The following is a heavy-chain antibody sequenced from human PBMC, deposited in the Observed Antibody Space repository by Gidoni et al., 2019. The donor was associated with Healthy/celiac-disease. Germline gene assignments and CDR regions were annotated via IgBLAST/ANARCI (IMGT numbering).Heavy chain of an antibody. D-gene: IGHD1-7*01. CDR1: GFTFSSYG. CDR2: ISSSSSYI. J-gene: IGHJ5*02. Sequence: EVQLVESGGGLVKPGGSLRLSCAASGFTFSSYGMNWVRQAPGKGLEWVSSISSSSSYIYYADSVKGRFTISRDNAKNSLYLQMNSLRAEDTAVYYCARDGSWNLVNWFDPWGQGTLVTVSS. V-gene: IGHV3-21*01. CDR3: ARDGSWNLVNWFDP.